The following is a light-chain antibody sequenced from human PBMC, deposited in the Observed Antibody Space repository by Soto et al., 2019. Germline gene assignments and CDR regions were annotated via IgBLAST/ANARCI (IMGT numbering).Light chain of an antibody. J-gene: IGKJ1*01. CDR1: QRVSSSH. CDR3: QQYGSSPWT. CDR2: GAS. V-gene: IGKV3-20*01. Sequence: EIVLTQSPGTLSLSPGERVTLSCRASQRVSSSHLAWYQQKPGQAPRLLIYGASSRATGIPDRFSGSGSGTDFTLTISRLEPEDFAVYYCQQYGSSPWTFGQGTKVEIK.